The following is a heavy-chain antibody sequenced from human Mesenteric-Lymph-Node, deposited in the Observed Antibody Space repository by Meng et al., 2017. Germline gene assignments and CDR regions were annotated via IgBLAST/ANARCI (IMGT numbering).Heavy chain of an antibody. CDR2: INSDGSST. CDR1: GFTFSSYW. Sequence: GGSLRLSCAASGFTFSSYWMHWVRQAPEKGLVWVSRINSDGSSTSYADSVKGRFTISRDISKNTLDLQMSSLRAEDTAVYYCVSGRGWISAYWGPGTLVTVSS. V-gene: IGHV3-74*01. CDR3: VSGRGWISAY. J-gene: IGHJ4*02. D-gene: IGHD6-19*01.